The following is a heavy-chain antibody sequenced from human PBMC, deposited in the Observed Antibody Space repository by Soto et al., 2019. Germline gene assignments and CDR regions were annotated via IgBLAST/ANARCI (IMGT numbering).Heavy chain of an antibody. CDR2: ISYDGSNK. CDR1: GFTFSSYG. J-gene: IGHJ4*03. Sequence: QVQLVESGGGVVQPGRSLRLSCAASGFTFSSYGMHWVRQAPGKGLEWVAVISYDGSNKYYADSVKGRFTISRDNSKNTLYLQMNSLRAEDTAVYYCARDGDYRYFDYWGQGTTVTVSS. V-gene: IGHV3-30*03. CDR3: ARDGDYRYFDY. D-gene: IGHD4-17*01.